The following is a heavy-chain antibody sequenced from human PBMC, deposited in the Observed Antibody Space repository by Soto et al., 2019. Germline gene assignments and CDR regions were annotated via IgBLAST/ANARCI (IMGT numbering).Heavy chain of an antibody. D-gene: IGHD2-2*01. CDR3: ARVFVGSTSFPSPKFGY. Sequence: SETLSLTCTVSGGSISSGGYYWSWIRQHPGKGLEWIGYIYYSGSTYYNPSLKSRVTISVDTSKNQFSLKLSSVTAADTAVNYCARVFVGSTSFPSPKFGYWGQGSLVTVSS. CDR1: GGSISSGGYY. V-gene: IGHV4-31*03. J-gene: IGHJ4*02. CDR2: IYYSGST.